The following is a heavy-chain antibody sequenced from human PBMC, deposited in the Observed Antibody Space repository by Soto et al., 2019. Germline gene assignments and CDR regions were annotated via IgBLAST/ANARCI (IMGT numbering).Heavy chain of an antibody. D-gene: IGHD3-10*01. CDR1: GGSSSSYY. CDR3: ARAPYYYGSGSYYNEGYYYGMDV. J-gene: IGHJ6*02. Sequence: SETLSLTCTVSGGSSSSYYWSWIRQPPGKGLEWIGYIYYSGSTNYNPSLKSRVTISVDTSKNQFSLKLSSVTAADTAVYYCARAPYYYGSGSYYNEGYYYGMDVWGQGTTVTVSS. V-gene: IGHV4-59*01. CDR2: IYYSGST.